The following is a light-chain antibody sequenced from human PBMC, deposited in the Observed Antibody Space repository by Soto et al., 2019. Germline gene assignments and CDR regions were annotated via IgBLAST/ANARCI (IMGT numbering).Light chain of an antibody. Sequence: QSVLTQPPSVSEAPGQRVTISCPGSSSNIGAGYEAHWYQQVPGTAPKLLIYENNNRPSGVPDRFSGSKSGTSASLAITGLQAEDEAEYYCQSYDSSLRGYVFGTGTKLTVL. CDR2: ENN. CDR1: SSNIGAGYE. J-gene: IGLJ1*01. V-gene: IGLV1-40*01. CDR3: QSYDSSLRGYV.